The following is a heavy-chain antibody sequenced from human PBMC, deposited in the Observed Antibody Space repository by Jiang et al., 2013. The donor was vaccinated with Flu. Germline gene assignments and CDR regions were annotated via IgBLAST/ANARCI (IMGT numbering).Heavy chain of an antibody. V-gene: IGHV2-5*02. CDR1: GFSLSTSGVG. J-gene: IGHJ4*02. D-gene: IGHD3-9*01. CDR3: AHSREYYDILTGYYSGGYFDY. CDR2: IYWDDDK. Sequence: KPTQTLTLTCTFSGFSLSTSGVGVGWIRQPPGKALEWLALIYWDDDKRYSPSLKSRLTITKDTSKNQVVLTMTNMDPVDTATYYCAHSREYYDILTGYYSGGYFDYWGQGTLVTVSS.